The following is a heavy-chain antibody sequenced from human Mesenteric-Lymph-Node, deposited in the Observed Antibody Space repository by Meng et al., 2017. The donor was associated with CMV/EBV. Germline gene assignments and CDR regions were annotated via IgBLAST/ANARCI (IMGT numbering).Heavy chain of an antibody. CDR2: SRNIGNSYTP. V-gene: IGHV3-72*01. CDR1: GFTFSEHY. CDR3: TRENDFWSGQFDY. J-gene: IGHJ4*02. D-gene: IGHD3-3*01. Sequence: GESLKISRAVSGFTFSEHYMDWVRQAPGKGREWVGRSRNIGNSYTPEYAASVKGRFTIPRDDSKKSLYLQMSSLKTEDTAVYYCTRENDFWSGQFDYWGQGTLVTVSS.